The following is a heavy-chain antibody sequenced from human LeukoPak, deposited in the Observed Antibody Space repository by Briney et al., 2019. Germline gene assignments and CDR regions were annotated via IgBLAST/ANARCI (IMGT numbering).Heavy chain of an antibody. CDR2: IRYDGTNE. CDR3: ARVEAVYYYGSASPYSPY. J-gene: IGHJ4*02. V-gene: IGHV3-30*02. CDR1: GFTFSSYG. Sequence: GGSLRLSCAASGFTFSSYGMHWVRQAPGKGLEWVTFIRYDGTNEYYADSVRGRFTISRDNSKNTLYLQMNSLRPEDTAVYYCARVEAVYYYGSASPYSPYWGQGTLVTVSS. D-gene: IGHD3-10*01.